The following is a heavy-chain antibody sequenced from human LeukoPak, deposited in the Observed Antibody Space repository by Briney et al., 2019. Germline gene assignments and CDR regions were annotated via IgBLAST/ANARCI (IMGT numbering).Heavy chain of an antibody. J-gene: IGHJ4*02. CDR1: GLTVSNNY. Sequence: GGSLRLSCAVSGLTVSNNYMSWVRQAPGKGLEWVSAISGSGGSTYYGDSVKGRFTISRDNSKNTLYLQMNSLRAEDTAVYYCAKGDYGDYWGQGTLVTVSS. D-gene: IGHD4-17*01. CDR3: AKGDYGDY. V-gene: IGHV3-23*01. CDR2: ISGSGGST.